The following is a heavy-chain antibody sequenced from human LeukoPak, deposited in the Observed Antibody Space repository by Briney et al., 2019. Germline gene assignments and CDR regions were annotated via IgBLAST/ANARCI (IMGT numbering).Heavy chain of an antibody. Sequence: GGSLRLSCAASGFTFSSYSMNWVRQAPGKGLEWVSFISSSSSYIYYADSVKGRFTISRDNAKNSLYLQMNSLRAEDTAVYYCASELYSVYGRDYWGQGTLVTVSS. D-gene: IGHD2-8*01. V-gene: IGHV3-21*01. CDR1: GFTFSSYS. J-gene: IGHJ4*02. CDR3: ASELYSVYGRDY. CDR2: ISSSSSYI.